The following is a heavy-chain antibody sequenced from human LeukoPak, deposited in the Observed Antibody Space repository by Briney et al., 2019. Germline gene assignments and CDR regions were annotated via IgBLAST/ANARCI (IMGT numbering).Heavy chain of an antibody. D-gene: IGHD6-13*01. V-gene: IGHV4-61*01. J-gene: IGHJ3*02. CDR1: GGSISSSSYY. CDR2: IYYSGST. CDR3: ARDPYSSSYYRAFVI. Sequence: SETLSLTCTVSGGSISSSSYYWGWIRQPPGKGLEWIGYIYYSGSTNYNPSLKSRVTISVDTSKNQFSLKLSSVTAADTAVYYCARDPYSSSYYRAFVIWGQGTMVTVSS.